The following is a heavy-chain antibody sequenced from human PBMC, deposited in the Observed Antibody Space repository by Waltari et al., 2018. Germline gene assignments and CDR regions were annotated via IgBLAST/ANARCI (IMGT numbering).Heavy chain of an antibody. D-gene: IGHD3-9*01. V-gene: IGHV4-39*01. Sequence: QLQLHESGPGLVESSETLSLTGTVSGVPVDRSSYYRGWIRQPPGKGLEWIGTVDYSGTAHYNPSLKNRVSLSVDISQNQVSLSLASVTAADTATYYCARQWIDGLLTDYYNPWDSWGQGTPVTVSS. CDR3: ARQWIDGLLTDYYNPWDS. CDR2: VDYSGTA. J-gene: IGHJ4*02. CDR1: GVPVDRSSYY.